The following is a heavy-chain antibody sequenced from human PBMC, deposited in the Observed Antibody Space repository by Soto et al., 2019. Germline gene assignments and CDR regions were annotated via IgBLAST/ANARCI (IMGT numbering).Heavy chain of an antibody. CDR1: GFSLTTSGVG. CDR3: AHRPPETTFDY. CDR2: IYWDDDE. Sequence: QITLKESGPTLVKPTQTLTLTCTFSGFSLTTSGVGVGWIRQPPGKALEWIALIYWDDDERYSPSLKSRLTNTKDNSKNRVVLRMTNMGPGDTGTYYCAHRPPETTFDYWGQGILVTVSS. J-gene: IGHJ4*02. V-gene: IGHV2-5*02. D-gene: IGHD1-7*01.